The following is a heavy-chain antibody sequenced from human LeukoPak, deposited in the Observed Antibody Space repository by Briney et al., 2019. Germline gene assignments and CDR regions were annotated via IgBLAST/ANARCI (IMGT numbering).Heavy chain of an antibody. D-gene: IGHD3-22*01. J-gene: IGHJ5*02. Sequence: GGSLRLSCAASGFTFSSYAMSWVRQAPGKGLEWVSAISGSGGSTYYADSVKGRFTISRDNSKNTLCLQMNSLRAEDTAVYYCAKDKSAYDSSGYYYGYNWFDPWGQGTLVTVSS. CDR1: GFTFSSYA. V-gene: IGHV3-23*01. CDR3: AKDKSAYDSSGYYYGYNWFDP. CDR2: ISGSGGST.